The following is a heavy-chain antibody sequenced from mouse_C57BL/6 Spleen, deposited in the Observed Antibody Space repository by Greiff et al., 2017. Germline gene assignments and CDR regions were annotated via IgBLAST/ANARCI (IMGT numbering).Heavy chain of an antibody. CDR1: GFTFSSYA. J-gene: IGHJ4*01. CDR3: TRDRGLYYDYDNYYAMDY. V-gene: IGHV5-9-1*02. CDR2: ISSGGDYI. Sequence: EVQLQESGEGLVKPGGSLKLSCAASGFTFSSYAMSWVRQTPEKRLEWVAYISSGGDYIYYADTVKGRFTISRDNARNTLYLQMSSLKSEDTAMYYCTRDRGLYYDYDNYYAMDYWGQGTSVTVSS. D-gene: IGHD2-4*01.